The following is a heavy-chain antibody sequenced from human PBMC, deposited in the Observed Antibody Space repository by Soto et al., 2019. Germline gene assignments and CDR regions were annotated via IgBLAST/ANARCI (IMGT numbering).Heavy chain of an antibody. Sequence: SETLSLTCAVYGGSFSGYYWSWIRQPPGKGLEWIGEINHSGSTNYNPSLKSRVTISVDTSKNQFSLKLSSVTAADTAVYYCARLVALVQAPYYYYGMDVWGQGTTVTVSS. D-gene: IGHD2-2*01. J-gene: IGHJ6*02. CDR2: INHSGST. CDR3: ARLVALVQAPYYYYGMDV. V-gene: IGHV4-34*01. CDR1: GGSFSGYY.